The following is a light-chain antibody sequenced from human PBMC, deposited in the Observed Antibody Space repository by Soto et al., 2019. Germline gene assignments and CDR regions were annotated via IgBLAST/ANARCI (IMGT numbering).Light chain of an antibody. CDR2: DVS. V-gene: IGLV2-14*01. Sequence: QSALTQPASVSGSPGQSITISCTGTSSDVGGYNYVSWYQQHPGKAPKLMIYDVSDRPLGVSNRFSGSKSGNTASLTISGLQAEDEADYYCNSYTSTSTLYVFGTGTKLTVL. J-gene: IGLJ1*01. CDR3: NSYTSTSTLYV. CDR1: SSDVGGYNY.